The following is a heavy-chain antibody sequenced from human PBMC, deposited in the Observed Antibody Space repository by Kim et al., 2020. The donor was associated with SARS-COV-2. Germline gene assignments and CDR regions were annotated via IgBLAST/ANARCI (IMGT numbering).Heavy chain of an antibody. CDR3: ASDYYGSGSYFRPLDY. Sequence: GGSLRLSCSASGFTFSSYAMHWVRQAPGKGLEYVSAISSNGGSTYYADSVKGRFTISRDNSKNTLYLQMSSLRAEDTAVYYCASDYYGSGSYFRPLDYWGQGTLVTVSS. J-gene: IGHJ4*02. D-gene: IGHD3-10*01. CDR2: ISSNGGST. CDR1: GFTFSSYA. V-gene: IGHV3-64D*06.